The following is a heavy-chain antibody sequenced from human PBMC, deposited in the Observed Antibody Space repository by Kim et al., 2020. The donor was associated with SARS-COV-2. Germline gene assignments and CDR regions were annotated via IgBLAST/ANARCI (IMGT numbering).Heavy chain of an antibody. CDR1: GGSFSGYY. J-gene: IGHJ5*02. D-gene: IGHD3-10*01. Sequence: SETLSLTCAVYGGSFSGYYWSWIRQPPGKGLEWIWEINHSGSTNYNPSLKSRVTISVDTSKNQFSLKLSSVTAADTAVYYCARKVVRVVISDFAQTHNWFDPWGQGTLVTVSS. V-gene: IGHV4-34*01. CDR3: ARKVVRVVISDFAQTHNWFDP. CDR2: INHSGST.